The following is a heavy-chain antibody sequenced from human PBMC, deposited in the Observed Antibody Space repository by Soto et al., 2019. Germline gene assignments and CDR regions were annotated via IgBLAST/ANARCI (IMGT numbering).Heavy chain of an antibody. CDR1: GFTFSSYP. CDR3: ARGHDHGDSNYFDY. J-gene: IGHJ4*02. V-gene: IGHV3-48*01. CDR2: LSGSRSAM. Sequence: EVQLVESGGGLVQPGGSLRLSCAASGFTFSSYPLNWVRQAPGTGLEGISSLSGSRSAMYYADSVKGRFSSSRDKAKNSLYLEMNSLRAEDTAVYYCARGHDHGDSNYFDYWGQGTLVTVSS. D-gene: IGHD4-17*01.